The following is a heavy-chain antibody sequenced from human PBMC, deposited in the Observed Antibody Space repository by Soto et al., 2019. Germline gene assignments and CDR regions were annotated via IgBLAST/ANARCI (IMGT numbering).Heavy chain of an antibody. CDR2: ISAYTGNT. D-gene: IGHD3-10*01. V-gene: IGHV1-18*01. J-gene: IGHJ4*02. Sequence: ASVKVSCKASGGTFSSYAVSWVRQAPGQGLEWMGWISAYTGNTNYAKKIQGRVSMTIDTSTSTAYMELRSLRSDDTAVYYCARAGVATLDYWGQGTLVTVSS. CDR1: GGTFSSYA. CDR3: ARAGVATLDY.